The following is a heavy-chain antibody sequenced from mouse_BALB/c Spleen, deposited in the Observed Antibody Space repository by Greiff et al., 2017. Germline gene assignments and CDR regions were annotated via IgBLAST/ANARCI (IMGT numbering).Heavy chain of an antibody. CDR1: GYTFTSYY. J-gene: IGHJ1*01. V-gene: IGHV1S81*02. Sequence: QVQLQQPGAELVKPGASVKLSCKASGYTFTSYYMYWVKQRPGQGLEWIGGINPSNGGTNFNEKFKSKATLTVDKSSSTAYMQLSSLTSEDSAVYYCTRSITTATYWYFDGWGAGTTVTVSS. D-gene: IGHD1-2*01. CDR3: TRSITTATYWYFDG. CDR2: INPSNGGT.